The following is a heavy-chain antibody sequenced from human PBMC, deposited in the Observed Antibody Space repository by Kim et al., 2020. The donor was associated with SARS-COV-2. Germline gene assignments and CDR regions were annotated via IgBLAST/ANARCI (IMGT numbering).Heavy chain of an antibody. D-gene: IGHD6-13*01. V-gene: IGHV3-23*01. J-gene: IGHJ4*02. Sequence: HSADSVKGRFTISRDDSTNTLYLQMSSLRVEDTAVYYCAKVVWGATAGTNYWGQGILVTVSS. CDR3: AKVVWGATAGTNY.